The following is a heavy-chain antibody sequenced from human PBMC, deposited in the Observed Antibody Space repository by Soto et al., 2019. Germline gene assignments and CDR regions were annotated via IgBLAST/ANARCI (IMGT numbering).Heavy chain of an antibody. Sequence: PSETLSLTCTVSGGSISSYYWSWIRQPPGKGLEWIGYIYYSGSTNYNPSLKSRVTISVDTSKNQFSLKLSSVTAADTAVYYCARDRSYGKYYYYYYGMGVWCQGTTVTVSS. D-gene: IGHD5-18*01. CDR1: GGSISSYY. CDR2: IYYSGST. V-gene: IGHV4-59*01. CDR3: ARDRSYGKYYYYYYGMGV. J-gene: IGHJ6*02.